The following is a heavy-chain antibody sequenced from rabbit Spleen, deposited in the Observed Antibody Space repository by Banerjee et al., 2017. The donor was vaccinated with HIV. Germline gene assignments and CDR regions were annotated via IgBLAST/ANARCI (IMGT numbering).Heavy chain of an antibody. CDR3: ARDLVGVIGWNFYL. CDR1: GFSFSDRDV. V-gene: IGHV1S45*01. D-gene: IGHD1-1*01. CDR2: INAATGKP. J-gene: IGHJ4*01. Sequence: QEQLVESGGGLVQPEGSLTLTCKASGFSFSDRDVMCWVRQAPGKGLEWIGCINAATGKPVYATATKGRFTTSRTSSTTVILRITSLTAADRATYFCARDLVGVIGWNFYLWGPGTLVTVS.